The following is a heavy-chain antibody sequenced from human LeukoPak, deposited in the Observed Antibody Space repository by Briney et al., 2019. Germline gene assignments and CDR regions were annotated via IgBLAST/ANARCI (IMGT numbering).Heavy chain of an antibody. V-gene: IGHV3-23*01. D-gene: IGHD5-12*01. CDR3: AKDNRVARGGYGKISYFDY. J-gene: IGHJ4*02. Sequence: GGSLRLSCAASGFTFSSYAMSWVRQAPGKGLEWVSAISGSGGSTYYADSVEGRFTISRDNSKNTLYLQMNSLRAEDTAVYYCAKDNRVARGGYGKISYFDYWGQGTLVTVSS. CDR2: ISGSGGST. CDR1: GFTFSSYA.